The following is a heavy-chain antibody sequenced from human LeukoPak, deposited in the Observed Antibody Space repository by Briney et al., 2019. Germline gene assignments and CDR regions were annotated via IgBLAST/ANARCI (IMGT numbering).Heavy chain of an antibody. Sequence: SETLSLTCTVSGGSISTSNYYWGWIRQPAGKGLEWIGRIYTSGSTNYNPSLKSRVTISVDTSKNQFSLKLSSVTAADTAVYYCARGFGGDYGDYEDSFEVDYYYMDVWGKGTTVTISS. CDR1: GGSISTSNYY. V-gene: IGHV4-61*02. J-gene: IGHJ6*03. CDR2: IYTSGST. D-gene: IGHD4-17*01. CDR3: ARGFGGDYGDYEDSFEVDYYYMDV.